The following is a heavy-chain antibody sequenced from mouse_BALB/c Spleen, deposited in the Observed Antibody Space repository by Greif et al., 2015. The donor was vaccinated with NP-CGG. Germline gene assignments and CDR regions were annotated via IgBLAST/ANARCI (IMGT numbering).Heavy chain of an antibody. CDR2: IRNKANGYTT. CDR1: GFTFTDYY. Sequence: EVKLMESGGGLVQPGGSLRLSCATSGFTFTDYYMSWVRQPPGKALEWLGFIRNKANGYTTEYSASVKGRFTISRDNSKSILYLQMNALRAEDSATYYCARYGNDEAMDYWGQGTSVTVSS. V-gene: IGHV7-3*02. D-gene: IGHD2-10*02. J-gene: IGHJ4*01. CDR3: ARYGNDEAMDY.